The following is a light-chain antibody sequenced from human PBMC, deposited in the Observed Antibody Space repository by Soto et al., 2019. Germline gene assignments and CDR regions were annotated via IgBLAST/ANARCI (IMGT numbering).Light chain of an antibody. CDR2: TTS. J-gene: IGKJ1*01. CDR3: QQSYLTPRT. V-gene: IGKV1-39*01. CDR1: QSIISY. Sequence: DIQMTQSPSSLSASVGDRVTITCRASQSIISYLNWYQQKPGKAPKLLIYTTSNLPGGVPSRFSGSRSGTYFTLTIISLQPEDFATYFFQQSYLTPRTFDQGTKVEIK.